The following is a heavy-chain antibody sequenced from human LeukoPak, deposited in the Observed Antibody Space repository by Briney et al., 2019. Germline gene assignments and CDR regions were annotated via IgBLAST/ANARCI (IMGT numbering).Heavy chain of an antibody. CDR1: GFTFSSYE. CDR2: ISSGGNIL. CDR3: ARDGFNDTSGDNDGFDM. Sequence: GGSLRLSCAASGFTFSSYEMNWVRQAPGKGLEWVSYISSGGNILYCADSVKGRFTISRDNVKNSVYLQMNSLRAEDTAVYYCARDGFNDTSGDNDGFDMWGQGTMVTVST. D-gene: IGHD1-1*01. J-gene: IGHJ3*02. V-gene: IGHV3-48*03.